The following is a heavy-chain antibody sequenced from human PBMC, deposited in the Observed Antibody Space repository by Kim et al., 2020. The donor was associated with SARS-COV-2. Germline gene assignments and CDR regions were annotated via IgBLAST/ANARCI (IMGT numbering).Heavy chain of an antibody. Sequence: GGSLRLSCAASGFTFSSYDMHWVRQATGKGLEWVSAIGTAGDPYYPGSVKGRFTISRENAKNSLYLQMNSLRAGDTAVYYCARGASITMVRGDPDHWYFDLWGRGTLVTVSS. J-gene: IGHJ2*01. V-gene: IGHV3-13*05. D-gene: IGHD3-10*01. CDR2: IGTAGDP. CDR3: ARGASITMVRGDPDHWYFDL. CDR1: GFTFSSYD.